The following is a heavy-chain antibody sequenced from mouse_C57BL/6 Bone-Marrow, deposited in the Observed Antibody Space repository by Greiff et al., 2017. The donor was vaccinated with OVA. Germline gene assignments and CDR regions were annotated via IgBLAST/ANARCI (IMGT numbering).Heavy chain of an antibody. Sequence: EVQLVESGGDLVKPGGSLKLSCAASGFTFSSYGMSWVRPTPDKRLEWVATISSGGSYTYYPDSVKGRFTISRDNAKNTLYLQMSSRKAEDTAMYYCARAGTRGFDYWGQGTTLTVSS. J-gene: IGHJ2*01. D-gene: IGHD4-1*01. CDR1: GFTFSSYG. CDR3: ARAGTRGFDY. V-gene: IGHV5-6*01. CDR2: ISSGGSYT.